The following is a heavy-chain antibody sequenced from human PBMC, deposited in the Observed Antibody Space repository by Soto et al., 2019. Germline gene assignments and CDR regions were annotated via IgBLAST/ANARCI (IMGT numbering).Heavy chain of an antibody. D-gene: IGHD5-12*01. CDR1: GFTFSSYG. CDR2: IWYDGSNK. CDR3: ARDQRVEMAPGIYYYYGMDV. Sequence: GGSLRLSCAASGFTFSSYGMHWVRQAPGKGLEWVAVIWYDGSNKYYADSVKGRFTLSRDNSKNTLYLQMNSLRAEDTAVYYCARDQRVEMAPGIYYYYGMDVWGQGTTVTVSS. V-gene: IGHV3-33*01. J-gene: IGHJ6*02.